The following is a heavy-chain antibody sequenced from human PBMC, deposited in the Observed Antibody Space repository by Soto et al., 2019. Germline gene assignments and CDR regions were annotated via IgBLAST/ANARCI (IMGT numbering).Heavy chain of an antibody. V-gene: IGHV1-3*01. CDR2: INAGNGNT. J-gene: IGHJ4*02. CDR1: GYTFTSYA. D-gene: IGHD3-10*01. CDR3: ARGARITMVRGVIIEKRDFDY. Sequence: ASVKVSCKASGYTFTSYAMHWVRQAPGQRLEWKGWINAGNGNTKYSQKLQGRDNINRDTSASTAYIELSSLRSEYTAVYYFARGARITMVRGVIIEKRDFDYWGQGTLVTVSS.